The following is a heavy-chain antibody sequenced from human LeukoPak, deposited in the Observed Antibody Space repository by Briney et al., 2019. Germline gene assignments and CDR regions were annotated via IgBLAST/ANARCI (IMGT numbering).Heavy chain of an antibody. CDR2: INHSGST. D-gene: IGHD3-10*01. Sequence: PSETLSLTCAVYGGSFSGYYWSWIRQPPGKGLEWIGEINHSGSTNYNPSLKSRVTISVDTSKNQFSLKLSSVTAADTAVYYCVRRKENSDGEFDYWGQGTLVTVSS. J-gene: IGHJ4*02. V-gene: IGHV4-34*01. CDR3: VRRKENSDGEFDY. CDR1: GGSFSGYY.